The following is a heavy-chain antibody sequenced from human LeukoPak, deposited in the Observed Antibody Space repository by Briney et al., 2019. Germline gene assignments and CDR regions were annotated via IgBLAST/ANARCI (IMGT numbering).Heavy chain of an antibody. CDR1: GFTFSNYW. CDR2: INTDRSIT. V-gene: IGHV3-74*01. CDR3: ARDLGGSSWYPESDPFYYYYGMDV. J-gene: IGHJ6*02. Sequence: PGGSLRLSCVASGFTFSNYWMHWVRQVPGKGLVWVSRINTDRSITNYADSVKGRFTISRDNAKNTLYLQMNSLRAEDTAVYYCARDLGGSSWYPESDPFYYYYGMDVWGQGTTVTVSS. D-gene: IGHD6-13*01.